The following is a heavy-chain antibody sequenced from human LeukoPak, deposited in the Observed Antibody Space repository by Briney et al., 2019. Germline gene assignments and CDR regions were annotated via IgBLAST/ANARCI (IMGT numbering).Heavy chain of an antibody. CDR3: AKRMGATRWFDP. CDR2: ISGSGGST. D-gene: IGHD1-26*01. CDR1: GFTFSSYA. J-gene: IGHJ5*02. Sequence: AGGSLRLSCAASGFTFSSYAMSWVRQAPGKGLEWVSGISGSGGSTDYADSVKGRFTISRDNSKNTLYLQMNSLRAEDTAVYYCAKRMGATRWFDPWGQGTLVTVSS. V-gene: IGHV3-23*01.